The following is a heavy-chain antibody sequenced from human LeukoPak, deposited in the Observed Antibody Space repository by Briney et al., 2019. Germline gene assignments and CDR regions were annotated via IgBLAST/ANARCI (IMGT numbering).Heavy chain of an antibody. Sequence: SETLSLTCTVSGGSISSSSYYWGWIRQPPGKGLEWIGSIYYSGSTYYNPSLKSRVTISVDTSKNQFSLKLSSVTAADTAVYYCASHSAVYDAFDIWGQGTMATVSS. J-gene: IGHJ3*02. CDR1: GGSISSSSYY. V-gene: IGHV4-39*01. D-gene: IGHD3-10*01. CDR3: ASHSAVYDAFDI. CDR2: IYYSGST.